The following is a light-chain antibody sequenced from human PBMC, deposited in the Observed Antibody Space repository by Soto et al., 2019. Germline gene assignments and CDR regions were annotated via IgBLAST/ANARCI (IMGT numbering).Light chain of an antibody. Sequence: DIQMTQSPSILSASVGDSVTITCRASQTIDSWVAWYQQKPGKAPKLLVYDATSLESGVSSRFSGSGSGTEFTLTINSLQPDDYATYYCQQYNSYSWTFGHGTKV. CDR1: QTIDSW. J-gene: IGKJ1*01. V-gene: IGKV1-5*01. CDR3: QQYNSYSWT. CDR2: DAT.